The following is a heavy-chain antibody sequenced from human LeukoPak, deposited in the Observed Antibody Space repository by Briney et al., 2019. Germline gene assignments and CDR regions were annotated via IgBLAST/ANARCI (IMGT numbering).Heavy chain of an antibody. J-gene: IGHJ4*02. CDR1: GFTFSSYA. CDR3: AKDDDDGDHVVVDH. Sequence: GGSLRLSCAASGFTFSSYAMGWVRQAPGKGLEWVSLISGSGGSTYYADSVKGRFTVSRDNSKYTEYLQMNSLRAEDTAIYYCAKDDDDGDHVVVDHWGQGTLVTVSS. V-gene: IGHV3-23*01. CDR2: ISGSGGST. D-gene: IGHD4-17*01.